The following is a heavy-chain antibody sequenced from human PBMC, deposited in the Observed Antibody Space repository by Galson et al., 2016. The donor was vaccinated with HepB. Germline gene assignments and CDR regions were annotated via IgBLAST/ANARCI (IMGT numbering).Heavy chain of an antibody. D-gene: IGHD6-6*01. Sequence: SLRLSCAASGFTFSNYAMHWVRQAPGKGLEWVALISYVGGNEHYADSVKGRFTISRGNPKNTLYLQMNSLRAEDTAVYYCASSLSSSLYSWFDPWGQGTLRSVSS. CDR1: GFTFSNYA. V-gene: IGHV3-30*04. CDR2: ISYVGGNE. J-gene: IGHJ5*02. CDR3: ASSLSSSLYSWFDP.